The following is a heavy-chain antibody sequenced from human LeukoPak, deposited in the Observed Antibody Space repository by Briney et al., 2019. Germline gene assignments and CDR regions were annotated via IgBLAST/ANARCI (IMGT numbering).Heavy chain of an antibody. CDR1: GYTFTGYY. Sequence: ASVKVSCKASGYTFTGYYIHWVRQAPGQGLEWVGWINPNGGDTTYAQNFRGRVTMTRDAAISTAYMELSRLRSDDTAVYYCARGGSAAYLLDYWGQGTLVTVSS. J-gene: IGHJ4*02. CDR2: INPNGGDT. CDR3: ARGGSAAYLLDY. D-gene: IGHD2-21*01. V-gene: IGHV1-2*02.